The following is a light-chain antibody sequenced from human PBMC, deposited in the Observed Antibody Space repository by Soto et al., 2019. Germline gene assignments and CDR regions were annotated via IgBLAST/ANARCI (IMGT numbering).Light chain of an antibody. Sequence: QSVLTQPASVSGCPGQSITISCTGTSSDVGGYNYVSWYQQHPGKAPKLMISEVSNRPSGVSNRFSGSKSGNTASLTISGLQTEDEADYYCSSYTSSATWLFGGGTKLTVL. CDR2: EVS. CDR1: SSDVGGYNY. V-gene: IGLV2-14*01. CDR3: SSYTSSATWL. J-gene: IGLJ3*02.